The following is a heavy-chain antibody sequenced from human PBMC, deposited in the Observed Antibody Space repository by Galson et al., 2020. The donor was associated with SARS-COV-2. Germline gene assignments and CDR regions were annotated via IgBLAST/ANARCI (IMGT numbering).Heavy chain of an antibody. V-gene: IGHV2-5*01. CDR2: IYGNGNE. CDR1: GFSLSTVKVG. D-gene: IGHD5-18*01. Sequence: KMSGPTLVKPTQTLTLTCTFSGFSLSTVKVGVGWIRHPPGKALEWLALIYGNGNERYSPSLESRLTITKDTSKNRVVLTMTNMDPVDTATYYCAHERVETTMAEYYFDYWGQGTLVTVSS. CDR3: AHERVETTMAEYYFDY. J-gene: IGHJ4*02.